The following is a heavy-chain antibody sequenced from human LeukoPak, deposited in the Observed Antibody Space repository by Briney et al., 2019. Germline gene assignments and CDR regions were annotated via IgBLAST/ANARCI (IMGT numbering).Heavy chain of an antibody. CDR2: ISYDGSNK. J-gene: IGHJ6*02. V-gene: IGHV3-30*18. D-gene: IGHD3-22*01. Sequence: GGSLRLSCAASGFTFSSYGMHWVRQAPGKGLEWVAVISYDGSNKYYTDSVKGRFTISRDNSKNTLYLQMNSLRAEDTAVYYCAKSLVVTENDYYYYGMDVWGQGTTVTVSS. CDR1: GFTFSSYG. CDR3: AKSLVVTENDYYYYGMDV.